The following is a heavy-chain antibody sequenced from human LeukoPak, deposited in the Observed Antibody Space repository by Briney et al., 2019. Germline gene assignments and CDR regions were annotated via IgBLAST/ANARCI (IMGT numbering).Heavy chain of an antibody. D-gene: IGHD6-13*01. J-gene: IGHJ5*02. CDR3: ARGSKIGTKRIIAAAGVLGFDP. CDR2: IYYSGST. V-gene: IGHV4-39*07. CDR1: GGSISSSSYY. Sequence: SETLSLTCTVSGGSISSSSYYWGWIRQPPGKGLEWIGSIYYSGSTYYNPSLKSRVTISVDTSKNQFSLKLSSVTAADTAVYYCARGSKIGTKRIIAAAGVLGFDPWGQGTLVTVSS.